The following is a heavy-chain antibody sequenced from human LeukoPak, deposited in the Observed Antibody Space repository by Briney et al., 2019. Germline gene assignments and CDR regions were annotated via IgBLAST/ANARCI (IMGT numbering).Heavy chain of an antibody. D-gene: IGHD5-24*01. CDR1: GGSVSSSNHY. J-gene: IGHJ4*02. Sequence: SETLPLTCTVSGGSVSSSNHYWGWIRQPPGKGLELIGSIYYSGSTYYNPSLKSRVTISVDTSKNQFSLKLSSVTAADTALFYCARHGSDGRAFYFDYWGQGTLVTVSS. V-gene: IGHV4-39*01. CDR2: IYYSGST. CDR3: ARHGSDGRAFYFDY.